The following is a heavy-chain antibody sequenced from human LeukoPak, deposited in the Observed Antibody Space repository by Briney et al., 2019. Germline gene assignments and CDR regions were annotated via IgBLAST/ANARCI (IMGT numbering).Heavy chain of an antibody. CDR3: ARHVPNLWGSAPYYYYMDV. J-gene: IGHJ6*03. Sequence: SETLSLTCTVSGGSISSSSYYWGWIRQPPGKGLEWIGSIYYSGSTYYNPSLKSRVTISVDTSKNQFSLKLSSVTAADTAVYYCARHVPNLWGSAPYYYYMDVWGKGTTVTVSS. CDR1: GGSISSSSYY. V-gene: IGHV4-39*01. D-gene: IGHD7-27*01. CDR2: IYYSGST.